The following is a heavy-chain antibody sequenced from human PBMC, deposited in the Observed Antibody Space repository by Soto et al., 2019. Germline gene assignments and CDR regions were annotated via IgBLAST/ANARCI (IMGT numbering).Heavy chain of an antibody. CDR3: ARISFYCSGGSCVFNY. D-gene: IGHD2-15*01. CDR1: GFTFSSYS. Sequence: GGSLRLSCAASGFTFSSYSMNWVRQAPGKGLEWVSYISSSSSTIYYADSVKGRFTISRDNAKNSLYLQMNSLRDEDTAVYYCARISFYCSGGSCVFNYWGQGTLVTVSS. V-gene: IGHV3-48*02. J-gene: IGHJ4*02. CDR2: ISSSSSTI.